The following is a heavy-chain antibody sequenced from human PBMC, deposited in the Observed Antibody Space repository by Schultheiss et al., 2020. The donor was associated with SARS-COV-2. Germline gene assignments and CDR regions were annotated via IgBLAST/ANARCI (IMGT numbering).Heavy chain of an antibody. V-gene: IGHV3-33*08. J-gene: IGHJ4*02. CDR1: GFTFSSYG. D-gene: IGHD4-17*01. CDR3: ARDPMTTVTTFAY. CDR2: IWYDGSNK. Sequence: GGSLRLSCAASGFTFSSYGMHWVRQAPGKGLEWVAVIWYDGSNKYYADSVKGRFTISRDNSKNTLYLQMNSLRAEDTALYYCARDPMTTVTTFAYWGQGTLVTVSS.